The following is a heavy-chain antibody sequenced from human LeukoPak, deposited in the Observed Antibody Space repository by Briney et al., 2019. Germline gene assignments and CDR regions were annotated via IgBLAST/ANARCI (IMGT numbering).Heavy chain of an antibody. CDR3: ARDLSIAARLDY. CDR1: GFTFSSYA. J-gene: IGHJ4*02. D-gene: IGHD6-6*01. V-gene: IGHV3-30-3*01. Sequence: PGGSLRLSCAASGFTFSSYAMHWVRQAPGKGLEWVAVISYDGSNKYYADSVKGRFTISRDNSKNTLYLQMNSLRAEDTAVYYCARDLSIAARLDYWGQGTLVTVSS. CDR2: ISYDGSNK.